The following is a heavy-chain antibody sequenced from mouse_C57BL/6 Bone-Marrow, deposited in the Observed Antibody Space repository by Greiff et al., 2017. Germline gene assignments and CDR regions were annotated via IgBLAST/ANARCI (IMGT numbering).Heavy chain of an antibody. CDR1: GYTFTSYG. D-gene: IGHD6-1*01. CDR3: VSLSSPLAY. CDR2: IYPRSGNT. J-gene: IGHJ3*01. V-gene: IGHV1-81*01. Sequence: VQRVESGAELARPGASVKLSCKASGYTFTSYGISWVKQRPGQGLEWIGEIYPRSGNTYYNEKFKGKATLTADKSSSTAYMELRSLTSEDSAVYFCVSLSSPLAYWGQGTLVTVSA.